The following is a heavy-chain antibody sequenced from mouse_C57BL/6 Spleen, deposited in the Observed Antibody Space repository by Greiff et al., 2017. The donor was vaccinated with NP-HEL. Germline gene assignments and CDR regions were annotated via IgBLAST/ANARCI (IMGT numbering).Heavy chain of an antibody. CDR2: IYPSDSET. CDR1: GYTFTSYW. V-gene: IGHV1-61*01. J-gene: IGHJ3*01. D-gene: IGHD1-1*01. CDR3: ARQGYGSSYGFAY. Sequence: QVQLQQPGAELVRPGSSVKLSCKASGYTFTSYWMDWVKQRPGQGLEWIGNIYPSDSETHYNQKFKDKATLTVDKSSSTAYMQLSSLTSADSAVYYCARQGYGSSYGFAYWGQGTLVTVSA.